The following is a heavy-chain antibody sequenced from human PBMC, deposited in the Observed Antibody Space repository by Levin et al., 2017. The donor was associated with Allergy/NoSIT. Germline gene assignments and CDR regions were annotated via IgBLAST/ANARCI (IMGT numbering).Heavy chain of an antibody. Sequence: GESLKISCKASGYTFTSYDINWVRQATGQGLEWMGRMNPNSGYTGYAQKFQGRVTMTRDTSTSTAYMELSSLRSEDTAVYYCARGPGSTVSLDYWGQGTLVTVSS. V-gene: IGHV1-8*01. J-gene: IGHJ4*02. CDR2: MNPNSGYT. D-gene: IGHD4-17*01. CDR1: GYTFTSYD. CDR3: ARGPGSTVSLDY.